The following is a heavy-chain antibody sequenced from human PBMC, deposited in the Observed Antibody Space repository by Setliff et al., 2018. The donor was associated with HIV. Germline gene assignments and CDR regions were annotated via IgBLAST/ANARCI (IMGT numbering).Heavy chain of an antibody. CDR2: IYYSGST. CDR3: ASLYNWNPRGGVGGAFDI. J-gene: IGHJ3*02. V-gene: IGHV4-39*07. Sequence: PSETLSLTCTVSGGSISSSSYYWGWIRQPPGKGLEWIGSIYYSGSTYYNPSLKSRVTILVDTSKKLLSLKMSSVTAADTAVYYCASLYNWNPRGGVGGAFDIWGQGTMVTVSS. D-gene: IGHD1-20*01. CDR1: GGSISSSSYY.